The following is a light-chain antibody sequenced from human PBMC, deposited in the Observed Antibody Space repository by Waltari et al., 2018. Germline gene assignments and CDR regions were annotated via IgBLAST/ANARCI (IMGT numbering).Light chain of an antibody. CDR2: DVT. J-gene: IGLJ1*01. Sequence: QSALTQPRSVSGSPGQSVTISCTGTSSDVGGFNYVSWFQQHPGEAPKLIIYDVTKRPSGVPGRFSGSKSGHMASLTISGLQAEDDSDYYCCSYAGFYTYVFGTGTKVTVL. CDR1: SSDVGGFNY. V-gene: IGLV2-11*01. CDR3: CSYAGFYTYV.